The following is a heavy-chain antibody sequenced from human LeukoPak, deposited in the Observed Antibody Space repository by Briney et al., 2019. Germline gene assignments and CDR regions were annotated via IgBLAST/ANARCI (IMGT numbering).Heavy chain of an antibody. D-gene: IGHD3-3*01. CDR2: INHSGST. CDR1: GGSFSGYY. V-gene: IGHV4-34*01. CDR3: ARARAVRFLEWLPHFDY. Sequence: PSETLSLTCAVYGGSFSGYYWSWIRQPPGKGLEWIGEINHSGSTNYNPSLKSRVTISVDTSKNQFSLKLSSVTAADTAVYYCARARAVRFLEWLPHFDYWGQGTLVTVSS. J-gene: IGHJ4*02.